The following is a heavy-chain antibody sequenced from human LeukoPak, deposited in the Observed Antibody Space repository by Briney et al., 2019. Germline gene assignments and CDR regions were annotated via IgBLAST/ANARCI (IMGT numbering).Heavy chain of an antibody. CDR3: AKDWDDYSLFDY. Sequence: GGSLRLSCAASGFTFSDHYMDWVRQAPGKGLEWVSAISGSGGSTYYADSVKGRFTISRDNSKKTLYLQMNSLRAEDTAVYYCAKDWDDYSLFDYWGQGTLVTVSS. CDR2: ISGSGGST. V-gene: IGHV3-23*01. D-gene: IGHD4-11*01. J-gene: IGHJ4*02. CDR1: GFTFSDHY.